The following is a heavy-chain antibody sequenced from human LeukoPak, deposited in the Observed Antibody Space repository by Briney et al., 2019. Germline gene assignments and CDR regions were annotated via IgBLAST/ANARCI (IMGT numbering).Heavy chain of an antibody. Sequence: GGSLRLSCAASGFTFSSYSMNWVRQAPGKGLEWVSYISSSSSTIYYADSVKGRFTISRDNAKNSLYLQMNSLRAEDTAVYYYARSKYLWFGELSLFGYWGQGTLVTVSS. V-gene: IGHV3-48*04. CDR3: ARSKYLWFGELSLFGY. CDR2: ISSSSSTI. D-gene: IGHD3-10*01. J-gene: IGHJ4*02. CDR1: GFTFSSYS.